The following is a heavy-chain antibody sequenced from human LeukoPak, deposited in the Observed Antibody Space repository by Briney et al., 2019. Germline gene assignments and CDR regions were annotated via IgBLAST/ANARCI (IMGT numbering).Heavy chain of an antibody. V-gene: IGHV1-2*02. CDR2: INPNSGGT. CDR3: ARDLVDDSSGYYSDFDY. CDR1: GYTFTGYY. D-gene: IGHD3-22*01. J-gene: IGHJ4*02. Sequence: ASVKVSCKASGYTFTGYYMHWVRQAPGQGLEWMGWINPNSGGTNYAQKFQGRVTMTRDTSISTAFMELSRLRSDDTAVYYCARDLVDDSSGYYSDFDYWGQGTLVTVS.